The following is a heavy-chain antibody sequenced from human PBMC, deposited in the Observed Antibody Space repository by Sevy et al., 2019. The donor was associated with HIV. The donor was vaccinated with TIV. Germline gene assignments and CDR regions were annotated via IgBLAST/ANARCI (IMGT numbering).Heavy chain of an antibody. CDR1: GGSISSYY. V-gene: IGHV4-59*01. CDR2: IYYSGST. Sequence: SETLSLTCTVSGGSISSYYWSWIRQPPGKGLEWIGYIYYSGSTNYNPSLKSRVTISVDTSKNQFSLKLSSVTAADTAVYYCARRVCSGGSCHFDYWGQGTLVTVSS. CDR3: ARRVCSGGSCHFDY. D-gene: IGHD2-15*01. J-gene: IGHJ4*02.